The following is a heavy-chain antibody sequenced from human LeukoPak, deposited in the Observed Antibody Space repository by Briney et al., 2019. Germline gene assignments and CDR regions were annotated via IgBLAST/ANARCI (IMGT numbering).Heavy chain of an antibody. V-gene: IGHV4-34*01. CDR1: GGSFSGYY. CDR3: ARGPQEGCGSTSCLYGMDV. J-gene: IGHJ6*02. D-gene: IGHD2-2*01. CDR2: INHSGST. Sequence: SETLSLTCAVYGGSFSGYYWSWIRQPPGKGLEWIGEINHSGSTNYNPSLKSRVTISVDTSKNQFSLKLSSVTAADTAVYYCARGPQEGCGSTSCLYGMDVWGQGTTVTVSS.